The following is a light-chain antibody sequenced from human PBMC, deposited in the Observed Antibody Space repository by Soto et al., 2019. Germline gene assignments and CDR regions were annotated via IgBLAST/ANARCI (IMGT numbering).Light chain of an antibody. J-gene: IGKJ2*01. CDR1: QSIIYGDENTF. Sequence: DVGLTQSPLSLPVALGQPASISFESSQSIIYGDENTFLNWFQQRPGQSPRRLIYKVSNRDSGVPGRFSGSGSGTVFTLEISRVEAEDVGIYYCMQGTQWPYTFGQGTKVDIK. CDR2: KVS. V-gene: IGKV2-30*01. CDR3: MQGTQWPYT.